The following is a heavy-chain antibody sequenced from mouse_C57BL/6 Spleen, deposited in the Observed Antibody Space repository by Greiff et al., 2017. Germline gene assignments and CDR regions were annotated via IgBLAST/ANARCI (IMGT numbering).Heavy chain of an antibody. CDR3: TTITTVVDGYFDY. J-gene: IGHJ2*01. CDR1: GFTFSDAW. CDR2: IRNKANNHAT. V-gene: IGHV6-6*01. D-gene: IGHD1-1*01. Sequence: EVKVEESGGGLVQPGGSMKLSCAASGFTFSDAWMDWVRQSPEKGLEWVAEIRNKANNHATYYAESVKGRFTISRDDSKSSVYLQMNSLRAEDTGIYYCTTITTVVDGYFDYWGQGTTLTVSS.